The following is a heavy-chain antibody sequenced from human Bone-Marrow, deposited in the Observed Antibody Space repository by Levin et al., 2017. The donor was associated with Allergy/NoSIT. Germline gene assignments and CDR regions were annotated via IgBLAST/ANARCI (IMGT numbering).Heavy chain of an antibody. D-gene: IGHD4-17*01. Sequence: SETLSLTCIVSDGSISGYYWSWIRQPPEKGLEWIGYIYYSGRTNYNPSLKSRVTISVDTSKNQFSLKLSSVTVADTAVYYCTRSHYGDYPTGAFDIWGQGTMVTVSS. CDR3: TRSHYGDYPTGAFDI. J-gene: IGHJ3*02. V-gene: IGHV4-59*01. CDR1: DGSISGYY. CDR2: IYYSGRT.